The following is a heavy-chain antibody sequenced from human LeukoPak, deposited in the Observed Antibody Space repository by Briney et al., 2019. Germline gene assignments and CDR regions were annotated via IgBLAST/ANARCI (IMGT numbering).Heavy chain of an antibody. Sequence: ASVKLSCKVSGYTSTDYYVHWVQQAPGKGLEWMGLIDPEDGETIYAEEFQGRVSITADTSTDTAYMELSSLRFDDTAVYYCAKGHITGGAGFDYWGQGTLVTVSS. D-gene: IGHD1-20*01. J-gene: IGHJ4*02. CDR2: IDPEDGET. CDR3: AKGHITGGAGFDY. V-gene: IGHV1-69-2*01. CDR1: GYTSTDYY.